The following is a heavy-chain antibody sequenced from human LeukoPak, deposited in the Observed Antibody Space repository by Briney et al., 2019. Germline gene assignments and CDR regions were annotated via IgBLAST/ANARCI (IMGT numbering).Heavy chain of an antibody. D-gene: IGHD1-20*01. CDR1: GFTFSSYA. Sequence: PGGSLRLSCAASGFTFSSYAMTWVRQAPGKGLEWVGRIKSKTDGGTTDYAAPVKGRFTISRDDSKNMLYLQMNSLKSEDTAVYYCSALTSRGLSDSWGQGTLVTVSS. CDR3: SALTSRGLSDS. CDR2: IKSKTDGGTT. V-gene: IGHV3-15*01. J-gene: IGHJ4*02.